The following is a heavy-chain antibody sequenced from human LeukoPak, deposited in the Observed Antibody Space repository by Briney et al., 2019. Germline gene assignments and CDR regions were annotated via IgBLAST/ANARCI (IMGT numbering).Heavy chain of an antibody. CDR2: ISGSGGST. D-gene: IGHD1-14*01. CDR3: AKRSTGGSYYFDY. Sequence: GGSLRLSCAASGFTFSSYGTSWVRQAPGKGLEWVSTISGSGGSTYYADSVKGRFTISRDNSKNTLYLQMNSLRAEDTAVYYCAKRSTGGSYYFDYWGQGTLVTVSS. CDR1: GFTFSSYG. V-gene: IGHV3-23*01. J-gene: IGHJ4*02.